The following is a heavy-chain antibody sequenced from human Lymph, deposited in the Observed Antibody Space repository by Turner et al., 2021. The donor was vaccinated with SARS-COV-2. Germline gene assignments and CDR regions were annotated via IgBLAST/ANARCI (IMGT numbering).Heavy chain of an antibody. CDR1: GFTFSSYG. D-gene: IGHD3-3*01. CDR2: ISYDGSNK. Sequence: QVQLVQSGGGVVQPGRSLSLSCAAFGFTFSSYGMHWVRQAPGKGMEWVAVISYDGSNKYYADSVKGRFTISRDNSKNTLYLQMNSLRAEDTAVYYCAKVRSIFGVVIGGMDVWGQGTTVTVSS. J-gene: IGHJ6*02. CDR3: AKVRSIFGVVIGGMDV. V-gene: IGHV3-30*18.